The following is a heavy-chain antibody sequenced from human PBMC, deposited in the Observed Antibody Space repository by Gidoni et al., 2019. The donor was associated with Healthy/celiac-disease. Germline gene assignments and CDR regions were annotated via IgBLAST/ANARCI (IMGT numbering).Heavy chain of an antibody. V-gene: IGHV3-21*01. D-gene: IGHD3-22*01. CDR1: GFTFSSYS. Sequence: EVQLVESGGGLVKPGGSLRLSCAASGFTFSSYSLNWVRQAPGKGLGWVSSISSSISYIYYADSVKGRFTISRDNAKNSLYLQMNSLRAEDTAVYYCAREGGVSSGYYQYYYYYYGMDVWGQGTTVTVSS. CDR2: ISSSISYI. J-gene: IGHJ6*02. CDR3: AREGGVSSGYYQYYYYYYGMDV.